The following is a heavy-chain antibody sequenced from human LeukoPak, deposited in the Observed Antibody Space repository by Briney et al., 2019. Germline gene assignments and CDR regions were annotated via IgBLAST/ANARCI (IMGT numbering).Heavy chain of an antibody. Sequence: ATLSLTCTVSGGSICSYYWTWIRQAPGKGLEGIGYIYAGGKTRSSPSLESRVSISFNTSKSQVSLKLTSVTAGDTAAYYCARGVSGFWLSFDLWGQGALVSVSS. V-gene: IGHV4-4*09. J-gene: IGHJ4*02. CDR1: GGSICSYY. D-gene: IGHD5/OR15-5a*01. CDR2: IYAGGKT. CDR3: ARGVSGFWLSFDL.